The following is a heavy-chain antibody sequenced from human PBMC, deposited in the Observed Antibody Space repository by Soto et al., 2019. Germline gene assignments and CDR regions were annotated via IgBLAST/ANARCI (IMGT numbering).Heavy chain of an antibody. CDR1: GFTFSSYG. D-gene: IGHD3-10*01. V-gene: IGHV3-33*01. J-gene: IGHJ3*02. CDR3: VREYGSGSYYRQNAFDI. Sequence: GGSLRLSCAASGFTFSSYGMHWVRQAPGKGLEWVAVIWYDGSNKYYADSVKGRFTISRDNSKNTLYLQMNSLRAEDTAVYYCVREYGSGSYYRQNAFDIWGQGTMVTVSS. CDR2: IWYDGSNK.